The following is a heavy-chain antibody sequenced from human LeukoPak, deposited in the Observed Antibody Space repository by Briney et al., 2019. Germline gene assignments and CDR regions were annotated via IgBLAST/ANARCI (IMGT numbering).Heavy chain of an antibody. Sequence: ASVKVLCKASGYTFTTYAINWVRQAPGQGLEWMGWINTNTGNPTYAQGFTGRFVFSLDTSVSTAYLQISSLKAEDTAVYYCARKKVEPDRYFDYWGQGTLVTVSS. V-gene: IGHV7-4-1*02. J-gene: IGHJ4*02. CDR3: ARKKVEPDRYFDY. CDR2: INTNTGNP. D-gene: IGHD1-14*01. CDR1: GYTFTTYA.